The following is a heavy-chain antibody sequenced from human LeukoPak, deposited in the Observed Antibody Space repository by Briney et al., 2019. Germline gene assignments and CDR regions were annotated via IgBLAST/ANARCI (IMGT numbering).Heavy chain of an antibody. CDR3: ASWGSYRPNWFDP. D-gene: IGHD3-16*02. CDR1: GFTFSSYW. CDR2: INSGGSST. Sequence: GGSLRLSCAASGFTFSSYWMHWVRQAPGKGLVWVSRINSGGSSTSYADSVKGRFTISRDNAKNTLYLQMNSLRAEDTAVYYCASWGSYRPNWFDPWGQGTLVTVSS. V-gene: IGHV3-74*01. J-gene: IGHJ5*02.